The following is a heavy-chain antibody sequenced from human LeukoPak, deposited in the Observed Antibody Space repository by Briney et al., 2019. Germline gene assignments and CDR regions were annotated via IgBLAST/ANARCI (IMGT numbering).Heavy chain of an antibody. CDR3: ATSSYGDPYYFDY. J-gene: IGHJ4*02. Sequence: SETLSLTCAVSGGSISSSNWWSWVRQPPGKGLEWIGEIYHSGSTNYNPSLKSRVTISVDTSKNQFSLKLSSVTAADTAVYYCATSSYGDPYYFDYWGQGTLVTVSS. CDR2: IYHSGST. V-gene: IGHV4-4*02. D-gene: IGHD4-17*01. CDR1: GGSISSSNW.